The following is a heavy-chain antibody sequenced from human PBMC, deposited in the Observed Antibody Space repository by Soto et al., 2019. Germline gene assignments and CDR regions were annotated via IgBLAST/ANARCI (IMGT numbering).Heavy chain of an antibody. D-gene: IGHD3-22*01. CDR2: IWYDGSNK. CDR3: ARDRPFAGYYDSSAPTYAFDI. V-gene: IGHV3-33*01. CDR1: GCTFSSYG. J-gene: IGHJ3*02. Sequence: PGGSLRLSCAASGCTFSSYGMHWVRQAPGKGLEWVAVIWYDGSNKYYADSVKGRFTISRDNSKNTLYLQMNSLRAEDTAVYYCARDRPFAGYYDSSAPTYAFDIWGQGTMVTVSS.